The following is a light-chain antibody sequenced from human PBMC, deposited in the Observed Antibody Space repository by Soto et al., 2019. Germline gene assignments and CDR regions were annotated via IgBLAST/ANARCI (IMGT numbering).Light chain of an antibody. J-gene: IGKJ2*01. CDR2: DAS. CDR1: QDISNY. CDR3: QQYDNLLLT. Sequence: DLQMTQSPSSLSASVGDRVTITCQASQDISNYLNWYQQKPGKAPKLLIYDASNLETGVPSRFSGSGSGTDFSFTISSLQPEDIATYYCQQYDNLLLTFGQGTKLEIK. V-gene: IGKV1-33*01.